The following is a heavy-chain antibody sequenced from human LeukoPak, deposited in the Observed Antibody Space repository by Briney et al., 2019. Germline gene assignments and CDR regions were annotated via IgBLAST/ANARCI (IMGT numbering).Heavy chain of an antibody. J-gene: IGHJ4*02. Sequence: GGSLRLSRAASGFNFSNYAMTWVRQAPGKGLEWVSAITGSSSNTYYADSVKGRFTISRDNSKNMLCLELNSLTVEDTAIYYCAKDRSSATSCSNYWGRGTLVTVSS. V-gene: IGHV3-23*01. CDR2: ITGSSSNT. CDR3: AKDRSSATSCSNY. D-gene: IGHD2-2*01. CDR1: GFNFSNYA.